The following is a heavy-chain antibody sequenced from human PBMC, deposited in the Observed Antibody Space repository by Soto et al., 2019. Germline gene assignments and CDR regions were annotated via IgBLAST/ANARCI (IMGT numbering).Heavy chain of an antibody. J-gene: IGHJ4*02. CDR2: ISACNGIT. V-gene: IGHV1-18*01. CDR1: GYTFTSYA. CDR3: ARDLPPVDS. Sequence: QVQLVQSGAEVKKPGASVKVSCKASGYTFTSYAITWVRQAPGKGLEWMGWISACNGITNYAQKLQGRVTMTTDTSTSTSYMERRSRRSDDTAVYSGARDLPPVDSWGQGTLVTVSS.